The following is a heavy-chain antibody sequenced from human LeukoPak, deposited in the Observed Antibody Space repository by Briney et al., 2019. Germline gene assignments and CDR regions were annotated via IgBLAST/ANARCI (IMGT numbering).Heavy chain of an antibody. CDR2: INHSGST. V-gene: IGHV4-34*01. D-gene: IGHD1-1*01. CDR1: GGSFSGYY. CDR3: ARGPRNVFPRAFDI. Sequence: SETLSLTCGVYGGSFSGYYWSWLRQPPGKGLEWIGEINHSGSTNYHPSLKNRVTISADTSKNQFSLKLSSVTAADTAVSFCARGPRNVFPRAFDIWGQGTMVTVSS. J-gene: IGHJ3*02.